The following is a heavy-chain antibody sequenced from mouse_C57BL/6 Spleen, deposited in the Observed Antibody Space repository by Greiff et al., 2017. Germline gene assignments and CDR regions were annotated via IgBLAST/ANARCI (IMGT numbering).Heavy chain of an antibody. CDR1: GYTFTSYG. Sequence: VQLQQSGAELARPGASVKLSCKASGYTFTSYGISWVKQRTGQGLEWIGEIFPRSGNTYYNEKFKGKATLTADKSSSTAYMELRSLTSEDSAVYFCARSGFGAMDYWGQGTSVTVSS. J-gene: IGHJ4*01. V-gene: IGHV1-81*01. CDR3: ARSGFGAMDY. D-gene: IGHD3-1*01. CDR2: IFPRSGNT.